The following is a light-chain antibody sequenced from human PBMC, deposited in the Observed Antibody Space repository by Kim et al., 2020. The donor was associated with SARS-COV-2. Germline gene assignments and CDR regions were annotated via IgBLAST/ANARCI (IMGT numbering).Light chain of an antibody. CDR2: DAS. Sequence: SPGERATLSCRASQSVNTYLAWYQQKPGQAPRLLIYDASNRATVIPARFSGSGSGTDFTLTISSLEPEDFAVYYCQQRSNWPPLTFGQGTRLEIK. J-gene: IGKJ5*01. V-gene: IGKV3-11*01. CDR1: QSVNTY. CDR3: QQRSNWPPLT.